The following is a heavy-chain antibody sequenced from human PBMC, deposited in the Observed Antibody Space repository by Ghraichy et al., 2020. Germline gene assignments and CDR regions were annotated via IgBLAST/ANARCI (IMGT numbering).Heavy chain of an antibody. D-gene: IGHD1-26*01. V-gene: IGHV3-74*01. CDR1: GSTLNSDW. Sequence: GESLNISCVASGSTLNSDWMHWVRQAPGEGLVWVSRILGDGSASTYAGSVRGRFTVSRDSAKNTVYLQMNSLRPEDTGVYYWAAALVGGPSYCPYWGQGTLVTVSS. CDR2: ILGDGSAS. CDR3: AAALVGGPSYCPY. J-gene: IGHJ4*02.